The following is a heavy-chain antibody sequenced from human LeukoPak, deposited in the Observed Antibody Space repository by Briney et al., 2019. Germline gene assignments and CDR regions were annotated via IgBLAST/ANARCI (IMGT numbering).Heavy chain of an antibody. CDR1: GFTVSSNY. Sequence: GGSLRLSCAASGFTVSSNYVSWVRQAPGKGLEWVSVIYSGGSTYYADSVKGRFTISRDNAKNLLYLQMNDLRVEDTAVYYCARTARHLDYWGQGTLVTVSS. V-gene: IGHV3-66*01. CDR3: ARTARHLDY. J-gene: IGHJ4*02. CDR2: IYSGGST. D-gene: IGHD5-18*01.